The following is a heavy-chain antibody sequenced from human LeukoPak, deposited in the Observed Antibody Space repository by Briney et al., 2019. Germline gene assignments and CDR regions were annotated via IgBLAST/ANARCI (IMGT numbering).Heavy chain of an antibody. J-gene: IGHJ4*02. CDR1: GFTFSSYA. CDR3: ARDSSSSLDY. Sequence: PGRSLRLSCAASGFTFSSYAMHWVRQAPGKGLEWVAVISYDGSNKYYADSVKGRFTISRDNSKNTLYLQMNSLRAEDTAVYYCARDSSSSLDYWGQGTLDTVSS. CDR2: ISYDGSNK. V-gene: IGHV3-30*04. D-gene: IGHD6-6*01.